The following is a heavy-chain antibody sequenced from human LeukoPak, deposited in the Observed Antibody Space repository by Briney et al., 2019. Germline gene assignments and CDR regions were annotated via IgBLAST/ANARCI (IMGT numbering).Heavy chain of an antibody. CDR2: IRYDGSKQ. CDR1: GFTFSTYG. CDR3: AKGYGFGTDH. Sequence: GGSLRLSCAASGFTFSTYGMHWVRQAPGKGLGWVAFIRYDGSKQYYVDSVKGRFTVSRDNSKNTLYLQMNSLRPEDTAVYYCAKGYGFGTDHWGQGTLVTVSS. V-gene: IGHV3-30*02. J-gene: IGHJ4*02. D-gene: IGHD3-3*01.